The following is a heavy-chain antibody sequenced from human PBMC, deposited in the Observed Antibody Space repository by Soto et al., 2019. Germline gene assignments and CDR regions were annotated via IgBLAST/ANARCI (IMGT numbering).Heavy chain of an antibody. CDR1: GGSFSGYY. Sequence: LSLTCAVYGGSFSGYYWSWIRQPPGKGLEWIGEINHSGSTNYNPSLKSRVTISVDTSKNQFSLKLSSVTAADTAVYYCARNRHLNKKDYGDYGIDYWGQGTLVTVSS. CDR2: INHSGST. J-gene: IGHJ4*02. CDR3: ARNRHLNKKDYGDYGIDY. D-gene: IGHD4-17*01. V-gene: IGHV4-34*01.